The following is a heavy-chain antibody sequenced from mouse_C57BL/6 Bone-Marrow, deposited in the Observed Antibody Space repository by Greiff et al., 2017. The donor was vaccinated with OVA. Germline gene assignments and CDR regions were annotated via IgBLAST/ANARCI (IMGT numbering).Heavy chain of an antibody. CDR2: IYPGSGST. CDR3: AREAYYGSSYGDWYFDV. V-gene: IGHV1-55*01. J-gene: IGHJ1*03. Sequence: QVQLKQPGAELVKPGASVKMSCKASGYTFTSYWITWVKQRPGQGLEWIGDIYPGSGSTNYNEKFKSKATLTVDTSSSTAYMQLSSLTSEDSAVYYCAREAYYGSSYGDWYFDVWGTGTTVTVSS. CDR1: GYTFTSYW. D-gene: IGHD1-1*01.